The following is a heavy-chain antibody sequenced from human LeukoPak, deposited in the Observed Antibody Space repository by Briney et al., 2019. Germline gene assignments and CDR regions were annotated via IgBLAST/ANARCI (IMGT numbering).Heavy chain of an antibody. J-gene: IGHJ4*02. CDR3: AKDIGYDILTGYKDY. D-gene: IGHD3-9*01. V-gene: IGHV3-9*01. CDR2: ISWNSGSI. Sequence: GGSLRLSCAASGFTFDDYAVHWVRQAPGKGLEWVSGISWNSGSIGYADSVKGRFTISRDNAKNSLYLQMNSLRAEDTALYYCAKDIGYDILTGYKDYWGQGTLVTVSS. CDR1: GFTFDDYA.